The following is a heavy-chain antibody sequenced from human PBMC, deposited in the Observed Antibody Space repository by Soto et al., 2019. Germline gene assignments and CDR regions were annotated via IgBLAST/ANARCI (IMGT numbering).Heavy chain of an antibody. J-gene: IGHJ5*02. CDR1: GGSISSYY. V-gene: IGHV4-59*08. D-gene: IGHD6-19*01. CDR3: ARVFGSGWSGFDP. CDR2: IYYSGST. Sequence: PSETLSLTCTVSGGSISSYYWSWIRQPPGKGLEWIGYIYYSGSTDYNPSLKSRVTISVDTSKNQFSLKLSSVTAADSAVYYCARVFGSGWSGFDPWGQGTLVTVSS.